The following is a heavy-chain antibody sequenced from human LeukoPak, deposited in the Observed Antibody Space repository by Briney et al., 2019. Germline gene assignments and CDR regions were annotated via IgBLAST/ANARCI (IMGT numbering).Heavy chain of an antibody. V-gene: IGHV3-48*04. CDR3: ARPTPGTDYFYFDY. J-gene: IGHJ4*02. CDR2: ISSSSSII. CDR1: GFTVSSYS. D-gene: IGHD4/OR15-4a*01. Sequence: SGGSLRLSCAASGFTVSSYSMNWVRQAPGKGLEWVSYISSSSSIIYYADSVKGRFTISRDNAKNSLYLQMNSLRAEDTAVYYCARPTPGTDYFYFDYWGQGTLVTVSS.